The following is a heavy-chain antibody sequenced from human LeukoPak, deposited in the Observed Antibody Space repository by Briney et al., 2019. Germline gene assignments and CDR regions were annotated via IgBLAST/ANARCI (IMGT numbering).Heavy chain of an antibody. CDR1: GFTFSSYS. CDR3: ARASGPFDY. D-gene: IGHD3-10*01. CDR2: ISGSTNYI. Sequence: GGSLRLSCAASGFTFSSYSMTWVRQAPGKGLEWVSSISGSTNYIYYADSVKGRFTISRDNAKNSLYLQMNSLRAEDTAVYSCARASGPFDYWGQGTLVTVSS. J-gene: IGHJ4*02. V-gene: IGHV3-21*01.